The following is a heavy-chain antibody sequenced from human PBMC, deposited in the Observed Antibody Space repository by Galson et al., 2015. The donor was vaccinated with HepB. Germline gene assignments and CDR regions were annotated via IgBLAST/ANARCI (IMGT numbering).Heavy chain of an antibody. CDR1: GDRVSSNSAA. D-gene: IGHD3-22*01. J-gene: IGHJ5*02. CDR2: TYYRSKWYN. Sequence: CAISGDRVSSNSAAWNWIRQSPSRGLEWLGRTYYRSKWYNDYAVSVKSRITINPDTSKNQFSLQLNSVTPEDTAVYYCARSNGRYYYDSSGEFDPWGQGTLVTVSS. CDR3: ARSNGRYYYDSSGEFDP. V-gene: IGHV6-1*01.